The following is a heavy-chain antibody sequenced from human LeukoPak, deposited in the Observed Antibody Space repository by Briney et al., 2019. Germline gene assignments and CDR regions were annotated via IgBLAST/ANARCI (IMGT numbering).Heavy chain of an antibody. CDR1: GYTFTGYY. J-gene: IGHJ6*03. CDR2: MIPIFGTV. Sequence: GASVKVSCKASGYTFTGYYMHWVRQAPGQGLEWMGGMIPIFGTVNYAEKFQGRVTITADEYTRTAYMEVRSLRSEDTAVYYCASNILATGSDYYYLDVWGKGTTVTVSS. V-gene: IGHV1-69*13. CDR3: ASNILATGSDYYYLDV. D-gene: IGHD6-13*01.